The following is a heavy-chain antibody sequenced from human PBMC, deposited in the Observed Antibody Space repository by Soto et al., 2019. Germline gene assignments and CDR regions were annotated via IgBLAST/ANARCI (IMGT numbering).Heavy chain of an antibody. Sequence: EVQLLESGGGLVQPGGSLRLSCAASGFTFSSYAMRWVRQAPVKGLEWVSAISGSGGSTYYADSVKGRFTISRDNSKNTLYLQMNSLSAEDTAVYYCASRGSGRYYDYWGQGTLVTVSS. J-gene: IGHJ4*02. CDR1: GFTFSSYA. V-gene: IGHV3-23*01. D-gene: IGHD6-19*01. CDR3: ASRGSGRYYDY. CDR2: ISGSGGST.